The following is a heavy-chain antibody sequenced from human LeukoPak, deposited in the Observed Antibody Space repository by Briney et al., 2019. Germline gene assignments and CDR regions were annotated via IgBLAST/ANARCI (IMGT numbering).Heavy chain of an antibody. Sequence: SETLSLTCTVSGGSISSYYWSWIRQPPGKGLEWIGYIYYSGSTNYNPSLKSRVTISVDTSKNQFSLKLSSVTAADTAVYYCARVYKSSDFWSDYYNDYYYYGMDVWGQGTTVTVSS. CDR1: GGSISSYY. CDR2: IYYSGST. D-gene: IGHD3-3*01. J-gene: IGHJ6*02. V-gene: IGHV4-59*01. CDR3: ARVYKSSDFWSDYYNDYYYYGMDV.